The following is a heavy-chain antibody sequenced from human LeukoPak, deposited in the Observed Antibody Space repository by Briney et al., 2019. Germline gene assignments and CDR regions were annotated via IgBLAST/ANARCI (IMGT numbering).Heavy chain of an antibody. J-gene: IGHJ4*02. V-gene: IGHV4-59*08. Sequence: SETLSLTCTVSGGSISSYYWSWLRQPPGKGLEGIGYIYYSGSTNYNPSLKSRVTISVDTSKNQFSLKLSSVTAADTAVYYCARAIYGSGSYYNRGFYFDYWGQGTLVTVSS. D-gene: IGHD3-10*01. CDR3: ARAIYGSGSYYNRGFYFDY. CDR1: GGSISSYY. CDR2: IYYSGST.